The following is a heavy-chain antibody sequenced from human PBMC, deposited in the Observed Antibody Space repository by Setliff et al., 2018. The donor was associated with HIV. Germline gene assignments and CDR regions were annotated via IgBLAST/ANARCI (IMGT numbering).Heavy chain of an antibody. CDR3: ARVHDYGDYAQDY. D-gene: IGHD4-17*01. Sequence: PGGSLRLSCAASGFTFSSYWMHWVRQAPGKGLVWVSRINSDGSTIYYADSVKGRFTISRDNAKNSLYLQMNSLRAEDTTVYYCARVHDYGDYAQDYWGQGTLVTVSS. J-gene: IGHJ4*02. CDR1: GFTFSSYW. V-gene: IGHV3-74*01. CDR2: INSDGSTI.